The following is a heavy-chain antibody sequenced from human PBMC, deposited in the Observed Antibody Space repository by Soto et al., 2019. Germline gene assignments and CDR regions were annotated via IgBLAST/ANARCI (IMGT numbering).Heavy chain of an antibody. CDR3: ARDGGYCSGGSCYSSDRWFDP. J-gene: IGHJ5*02. CDR2: ISAYNGNT. CDR1: GYTFTSYG. V-gene: IGHV1-18*01. Sequence: ASVKVSCKASGYTFTSYGISWVRQAPGQGLEWMGWISAYNGNTNYAQKLQGRVTMTTDTSTSTAYMELGSLRSDDTAVYYCARDGGYCSGGSCYSSDRWFDPWGQGTLVTVSS. D-gene: IGHD2-15*01.